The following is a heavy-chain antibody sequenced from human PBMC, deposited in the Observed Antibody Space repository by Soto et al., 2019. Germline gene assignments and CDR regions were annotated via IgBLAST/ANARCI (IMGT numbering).Heavy chain of an antibody. Sequence: GGSLRLSCTASGFTFGDYAMSWFRQAPGKGLEWVGFIRSKAYGGTTEYAASVKGRFTISRDDSKSIAYLQMNSLKTEDTAVYYCTRIGSGVREGSPVGYWGQGTLVTVSS. CDR2: IRSKAYGGTT. CDR1: GFTFGDYA. V-gene: IGHV3-49*03. D-gene: IGHD2-15*01. J-gene: IGHJ4*02. CDR3: TRIGSGVREGSPVGY.